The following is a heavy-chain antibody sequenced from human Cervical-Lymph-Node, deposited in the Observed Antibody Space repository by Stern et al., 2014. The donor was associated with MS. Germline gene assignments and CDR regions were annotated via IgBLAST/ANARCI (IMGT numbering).Heavy chain of an antibody. J-gene: IGHJ6*02. D-gene: IGHD1-1*01. CDR2: INTNSGGP. CDR1: GYTFTGYY. V-gene: IGHV1-2*04. CDR3: AREKVQTYYYYGMDV. Sequence: VQLVESGAEVKKPGASVKVSCKASGYTFTGYYMHWVRPAPGQGLEWMGWINTNSGGPNYAQKIKGWVTMTRGTSNSTTVMELSRLRSDDTAVYYCAREKVQTYYYYGMDVWGQWTTVTVSS.